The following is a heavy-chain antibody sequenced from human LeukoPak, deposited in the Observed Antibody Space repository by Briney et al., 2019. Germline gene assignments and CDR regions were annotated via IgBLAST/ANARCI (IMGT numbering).Heavy chain of an antibody. CDR2: IINSGATT. Sequence: GRSLRLSCAASGFTFSSYAMTWVRHAPAKGLEWVSTIINSGATTYYADSVKGRFTIPRDNSKNTLDLQMNSLRDEDTAAYYCAKDIHGDYGGLDYWGQGTLVTVSS. D-gene: IGHD4-17*01. J-gene: IGHJ4*02. CDR1: GFTFSSYA. V-gene: IGHV3-23*01. CDR3: AKDIHGDYGGLDY.